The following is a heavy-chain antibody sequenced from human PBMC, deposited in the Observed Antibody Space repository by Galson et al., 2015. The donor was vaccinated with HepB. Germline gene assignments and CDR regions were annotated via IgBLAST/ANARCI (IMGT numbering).Heavy chain of an antibody. D-gene: IGHD1-1*01. CDR1: GFTFGSYT. CDR3: ARIGLNWKYSYYYYMDV. V-gene: IGHV3-21*01. Sequence: SLRLSCAASGFTFGSYTMNWVRQAPGKGLQWVSSISSTSSNIYYGDSVKGRFTISRDNARNSLYLQMNSLRAEDTAVYYCARIGLNWKYSYYYYMDVWGKGTTVTVSS. CDR2: ISSTSSNI. J-gene: IGHJ6*03.